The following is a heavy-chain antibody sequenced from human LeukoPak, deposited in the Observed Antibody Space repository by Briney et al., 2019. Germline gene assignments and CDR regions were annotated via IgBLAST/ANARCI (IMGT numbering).Heavy chain of an antibody. D-gene: IGHD1-1*01. CDR2: FDPEDGET. CDR3: ATESKSWNDRVGMDV. Sequence: ASVKVSCKASGYTFTNYGISWVRQAPGKGLEWMGGFDPEDGETIYAQKFQGRVTMTEDTSTDTAYMELSSLRSEDTAVYYCATESKSWNDRVGMDVWGQGTTVTVSS. V-gene: IGHV1-24*01. CDR1: GYTFTNYG. J-gene: IGHJ6*02.